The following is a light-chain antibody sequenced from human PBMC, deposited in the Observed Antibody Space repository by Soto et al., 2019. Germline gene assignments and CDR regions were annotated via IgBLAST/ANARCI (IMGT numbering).Light chain of an antibody. J-gene: IGKJ4*01. CDR2: GAS. CDR3: QHYGCSPPFT. Sequence: VLTQSPGTLSLSPGERATLSCRASQSISSRFLACSQQKPGEAPRLLIYGASSRGTGIPARFSGSGSRIYCSLTSSRREPDDFAVYYGQHYGCSPPFTFGGGTMVEIK. CDR1: QSISSRF. V-gene: IGKV3-20*01.